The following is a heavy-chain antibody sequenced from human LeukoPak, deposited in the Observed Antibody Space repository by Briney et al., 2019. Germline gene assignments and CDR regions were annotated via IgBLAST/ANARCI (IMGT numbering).Heavy chain of an antibody. V-gene: IGHV1-24*01. CDR2: FDPEDGET. CDR1: GYTLTELS. Sequence: ASEKVSCKVSGYTLTELSMHWVRQAPGKGLEWMGGFDPEDGETIYAQKFQGRVTMTEDTSTDTAYMELSSLRSEDTAVYYCATKGADGDWFDPWGQGTLVTVSS. J-gene: IGHJ5*02. CDR3: ATKGADGDWFDP. D-gene: IGHD4-17*01.